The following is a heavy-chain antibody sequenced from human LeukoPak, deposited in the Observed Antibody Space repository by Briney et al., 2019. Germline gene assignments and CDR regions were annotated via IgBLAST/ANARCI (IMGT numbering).Heavy chain of an antibody. D-gene: IGHD6-19*01. Sequence: ASVKVSCKASGYTFTSYGISWVRQAPGQGLEWMGWINAYNGNTNYAQKLQGRVTMTTDTSTSAAYMELRSLRSDDTAVYYCARVDSSGWSYRPYRPWERYYYYGMDVWGQGTTVTVSS. CDR2: INAYNGNT. V-gene: IGHV1-18*01. J-gene: IGHJ6*01. CDR3: ARVDSSGWSYRPYRPWERYYYYGMDV. CDR1: GYTFTSYG.